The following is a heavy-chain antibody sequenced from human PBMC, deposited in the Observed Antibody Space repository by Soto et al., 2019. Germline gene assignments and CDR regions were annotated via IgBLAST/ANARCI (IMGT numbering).Heavy chain of an antibody. V-gene: IGHV3-23*01. Sequence: EVQLLESGGEWVQPGGSLRLSCAASGFIFSNYAMTWVRQAPGKGPEWVSTFTSGGSTYYRDTVKGRFTISRDNSKNTLYLQMNSLRAEDTAVYYCARTDKYNSQSSGWANRFDYWGQGTLVTVSS. CDR2: FTSGGST. CDR3: ARTDKYNSQSSGWANRFDY. J-gene: IGHJ4*02. D-gene: IGHD6-19*01. CDR1: GFIFSNYA.